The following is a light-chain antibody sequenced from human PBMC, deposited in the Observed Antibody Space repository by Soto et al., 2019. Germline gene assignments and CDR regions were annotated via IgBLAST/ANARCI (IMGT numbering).Light chain of an antibody. J-gene: IGLJ2*01. Sequence: PVLTQSSSASASLGSSVKLTCTLSSGHSSYIIAWHQQQPGKAPRYLMKLEGSGSYNKGSGVPDRFSGSSSGADRYLTISKLQSEDEADYYCETWDSNTRVFGGGTQLT. V-gene: IGLV4-60*03. CDR1: SGHSSYI. CDR2: LEGSGSY. CDR3: ETWDSNTRV.